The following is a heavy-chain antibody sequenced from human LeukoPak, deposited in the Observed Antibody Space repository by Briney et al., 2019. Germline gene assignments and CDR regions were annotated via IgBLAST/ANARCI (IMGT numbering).Heavy chain of an antibody. J-gene: IGHJ6*03. CDR3: ARVRGLTVTTLYYYYYYMDV. CDR1: GYTFTSYY. D-gene: IGHD4-11*01. V-gene: IGHV1-46*01. Sequence: ASVKVSCKASGYTFTSYYMHWVRQAPGQGLEWMGIINPSGGSTSYAQKFQGRVTMTRDTSTSTAYMELSSLRSEDTAVYYCARVRGLTVTTLYYYYYYMDVWGKGTTVTVSS. CDR2: INPSGGST.